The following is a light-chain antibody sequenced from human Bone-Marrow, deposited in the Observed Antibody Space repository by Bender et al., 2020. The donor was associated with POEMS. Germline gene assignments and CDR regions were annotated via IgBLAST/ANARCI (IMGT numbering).Light chain of an antibody. CDR3: VAWDASLNGWV. CDR1: GSNIGGYP. J-gene: IGLJ3*02. CDR2: TNN. Sequence: QSVLTQPPSVSGTPGQRVTISCSGSGSNIGGYPVNWYQPIPGTAPRLLIYTNNERPSGVPDRFSGSKSGTSASLAITGLQSDDEAIYFCVAWDASLNGWVFGGGTKLTVL. V-gene: IGLV1-44*01.